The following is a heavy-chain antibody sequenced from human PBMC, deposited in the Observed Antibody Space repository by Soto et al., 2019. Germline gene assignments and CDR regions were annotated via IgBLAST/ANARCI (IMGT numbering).Heavy chain of an antibody. V-gene: IGHV4-61*01. CDR3: ARGYCTNGVCTHRYYYYCGMDV. J-gene: IGHJ6*02. Sequence: LSLTCTVSGGSVSSGSYYWSWIRQPPGKGLEWIGYIYYSGSTNYNPSLKSRVTISVDTSKNQFSLKLSSVTAADTAVYYCARGYCTNGVCTHRYYYYCGMDVWGQGTTVTVSS. CDR2: IYYSGST. D-gene: IGHD2-8*01. CDR1: GGSVSSGSYY.